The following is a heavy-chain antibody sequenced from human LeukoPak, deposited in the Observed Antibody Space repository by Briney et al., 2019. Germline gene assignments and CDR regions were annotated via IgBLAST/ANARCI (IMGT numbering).Heavy chain of an antibody. Sequence: SETLSLTCAVSGYSISSGYYWGWIRQPPGKGLELIGSIYHSGSTYYNPSLKSRVTISVYTSKNQFSLKLSSVTAADTAVYYCARGGSGSYYDYYFDYWGQGTLVTVSS. CDR3: ARGGSGSYYDYYFDY. CDR1: GYSISSGYY. CDR2: IYHSGST. J-gene: IGHJ4*02. D-gene: IGHD3-10*01. V-gene: IGHV4-38-2*01.